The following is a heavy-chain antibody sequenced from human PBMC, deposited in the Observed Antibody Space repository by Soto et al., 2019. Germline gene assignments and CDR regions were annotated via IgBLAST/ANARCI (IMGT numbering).Heavy chain of an antibody. Sequence: PSETLSLTCTVSGGSISSSSYYWGWIRQPPGKGLEWIGSIYYSGSTYYNPSLKSRVTISVDTSKNQFSLKLSSVTAADTAVYYCASPSGEYDFWSGYYRPYYYYYGMDVWGQGTTVT. D-gene: IGHD3-3*01. CDR1: GGSISSSSYY. J-gene: IGHJ6*02. CDR3: ASPSGEYDFWSGYYRPYYYYYGMDV. V-gene: IGHV4-39*01. CDR2: IYYSGST.